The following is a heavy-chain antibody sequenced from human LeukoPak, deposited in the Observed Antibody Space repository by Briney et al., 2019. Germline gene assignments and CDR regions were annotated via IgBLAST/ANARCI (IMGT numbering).Heavy chain of an antibody. V-gene: IGHV5-51*01. D-gene: IGHD2-2*02. CDR3: ARFVGRYCSSTSCYTGFDY. Sequence: GESLKISCKGSGYSFTSYWIGWVRPMPGKGLEWMGIIYPGDSDTRYSPSFQGQVTISADKSISTAYLQWSSLKASDTAMYYCARFVGRYCSSTSCYTGFDYWGQGTLVTVSS. CDR2: IYPGDSDT. J-gene: IGHJ4*02. CDR1: GYSFTSYW.